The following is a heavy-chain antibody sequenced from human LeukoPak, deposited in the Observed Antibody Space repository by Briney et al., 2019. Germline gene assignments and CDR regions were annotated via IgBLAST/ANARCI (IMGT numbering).Heavy chain of an antibody. CDR1: GYTFTSYY. Sequence: ASVKVSCKASGYTFTSYYMHWVRQAPGQGLEWMGIINPSGGSTSYAQKFQGRVTMTTDTSTSTAYMELRSLRSDDTAVYYCASGYSSGWFDYWGQGTLVTVSS. CDR2: INPSGGST. J-gene: IGHJ4*02. D-gene: IGHD6-19*01. CDR3: ASGYSSGWFDY. V-gene: IGHV1-46*01.